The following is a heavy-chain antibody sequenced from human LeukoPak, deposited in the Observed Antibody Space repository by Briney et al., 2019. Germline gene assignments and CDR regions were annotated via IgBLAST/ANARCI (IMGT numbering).Heavy chain of an antibody. V-gene: IGHV4-34*01. CDR2: VNPGGNT. CDR3: AMRAAVPNHFDY. CDR1: GGSFSDYF. Sequence: SETLSLTCAVNGGSFSDYFGSGIRQSPGRGLEWIGEVNPGGNTNYNPSLKSRVTVSVGTANNHFSLRLSSVTAADTAVYYCAMRAAVPNHFDYWGQGNLVSVTS. D-gene: IGHD6-25*01. J-gene: IGHJ4*02.